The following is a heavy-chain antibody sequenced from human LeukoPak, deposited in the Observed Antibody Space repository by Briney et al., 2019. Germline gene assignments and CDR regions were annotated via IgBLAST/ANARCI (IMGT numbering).Heavy chain of an antibody. CDR1: GGSISSSSYY. J-gene: IGHJ5*02. Sequence: PSETLSLTCTVSGGSISSSSYYWGWIRQSPGKGLEWIANIYYSGSTYYNPSLKGRVTISVDTSKNQFSLKLSSVTAADTAVYYCARGPQQLVRIFDPWGQGTLVTVSS. CDR2: IYYSGST. D-gene: IGHD6-13*01. CDR3: ARGPQQLVRIFDP. V-gene: IGHV4-39*07.